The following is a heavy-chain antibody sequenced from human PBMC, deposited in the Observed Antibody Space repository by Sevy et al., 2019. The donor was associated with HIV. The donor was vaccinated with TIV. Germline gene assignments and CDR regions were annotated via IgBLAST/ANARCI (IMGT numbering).Heavy chain of an antibody. V-gene: IGHV3-21*01. J-gene: IGHJ4*02. D-gene: IGHD1-1*01. Sequence: GESLKISCAASGFTFSSYRMTWVRQAPGKGLEWVSCISSTSAYINYADSVKGRFTISRDNAKNLLYLQMDSLRAEDTAVYYCARAVLEISTWRSDYWGQGTWSPSPQ. CDR2: ISSTSAYI. CDR1: GFTFSSYR. CDR3: ARAVLEISTWRSDY.